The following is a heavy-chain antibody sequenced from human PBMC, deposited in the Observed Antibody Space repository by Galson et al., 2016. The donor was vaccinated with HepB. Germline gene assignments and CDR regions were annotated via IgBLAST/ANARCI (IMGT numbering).Heavy chain of an antibody. D-gene: IGHD3-16*01. J-gene: IGHJ4*02. Sequence: SLRLSCAASGFTFSSYWIHWVRQAPGKGLVWVSRITSDGSSITYADFVKGRFTASRDNAKNTVYLQMTRLRVEDTAVYYCARDKGADTPFDYWSQGSRVTVAS. CDR1: GFTFSSYW. V-gene: IGHV3-74*03. CDR2: ITSDGSSI. CDR3: ARDKGADTPFDY.